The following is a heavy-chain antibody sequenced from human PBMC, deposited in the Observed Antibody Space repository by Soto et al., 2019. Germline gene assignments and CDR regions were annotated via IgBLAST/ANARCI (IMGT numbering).Heavy chain of an antibody. D-gene: IGHD6-19*01. CDR2: ISAYNGNT. CDR1: GYTFTSYG. CDR3: ARDLAAGWVDY. J-gene: IGHJ4*02. Sequence: QVQLVQSGAEMKKPGASVKVSCKASGYTFTSYGISWVRQAPGQGLEWMGGISAYNGNTNYAQMLQVRVTMTTDTSTSTAYMELRSMTSDDTAVYYCARDLAAGWVDYWGQGTRVNVSS. V-gene: IGHV1-18*01.